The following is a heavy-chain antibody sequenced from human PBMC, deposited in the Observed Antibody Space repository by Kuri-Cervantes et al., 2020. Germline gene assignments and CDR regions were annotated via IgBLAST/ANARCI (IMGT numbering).Heavy chain of an antibody. D-gene: IGHD3-22*01. J-gene: IGHJ4*02. CDR2: ISGSGGST. CDR1: GFTFSSHS. V-gene: IGHV3-23*01. Sequence: GESLKISCAASGFTFSSHSMSWVRQAPGKGLEWVSAISGSGGSTYYADSVKGRFTISSDNSKDTLYLQMNSLRAEDTAVYYCAKDQNSYDSSGYFFVGFDYWGQGTLVTVSS. CDR3: AKDQNSYDSSGYFFVGFDY.